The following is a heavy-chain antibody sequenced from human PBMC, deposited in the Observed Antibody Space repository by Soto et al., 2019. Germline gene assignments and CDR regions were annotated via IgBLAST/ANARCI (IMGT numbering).Heavy chain of an antibody. CDR2: IYYSGST. D-gene: IGHD4-17*01. Sequence: QVQLQESGPGLVKPSETLSLTCTVSGGSVSSGSYYWSWIRQPPGKGLEWIGYIYYSGSTNYNPSLKSRGTIALDTSKNQFSLKLSSVTAADTAVYYCARDNYGDYGSGFYFDYWGQGTLVTVSS. J-gene: IGHJ4*02. CDR3: ARDNYGDYGSGFYFDY. V-gene: IGHV4-61*01. CDR1: GGSVSSGSYY.